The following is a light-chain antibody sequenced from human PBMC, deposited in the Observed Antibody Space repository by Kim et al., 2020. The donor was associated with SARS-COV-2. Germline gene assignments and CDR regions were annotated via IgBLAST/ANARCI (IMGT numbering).Light chain of an antibody. V-gene: IGKV3-11*01. J-gene: IGKJ4*01. CDR3: QHRTKWPGT. Sequence: DIVLTQSPATLSLSPGERATLSCRASQSVSKYLAWYQQQPGQAPRLLMYDASNRATGIPARFSGSGSGTDFTLTISSLEPEDFAVYYCQHRTKWPGTFGGGTKVDIK. CDR2: DAS. CDR1: QSVSKY.